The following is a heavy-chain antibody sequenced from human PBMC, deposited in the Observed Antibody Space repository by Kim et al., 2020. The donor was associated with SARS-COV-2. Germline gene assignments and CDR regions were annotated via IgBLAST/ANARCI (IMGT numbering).Heavy chain of an antibody. V-gene: IGHV6-1*01. Sequence: YSISVKNRITSNPDTSKIQFYLQLNSVTIEDTAVYYCARDTPGQKAFDIWGQGTMVTVSS. J-gene: IGHJ3*02. CDR3: ARDTPGQKAFDI.